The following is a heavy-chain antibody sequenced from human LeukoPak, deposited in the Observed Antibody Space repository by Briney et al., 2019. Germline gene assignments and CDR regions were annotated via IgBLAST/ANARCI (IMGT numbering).Heavy chain of an antibody. V-gene: IGHV3-30*18. J-gene: IGHJ4*02. CDR1: GFTFSSYG. D-gene: IGHD6-19*01. CDR3: AKNEGSGWYY. CDR2: ISYDGSNK. Sequence: PGGSLRLSCAASGFTFSSYGMHWVRQAPGKGLEWVAVISYDGSNKYYADSVKGRFTISRDNSKNTLYLQMNSLRAEDTAVYYCAKNEGSGWYYWGQGTLVTVSS.